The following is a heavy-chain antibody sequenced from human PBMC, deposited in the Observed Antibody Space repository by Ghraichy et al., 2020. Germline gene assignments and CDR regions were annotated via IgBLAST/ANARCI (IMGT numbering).Heavy chain of an antibody. J-gene: IGHJ4*02. D-gene: IGHD1-26*01. CDR2: IYTSGDT. CDR1: GGSMSNYY. V-gene: IGHV4-4*07. Sequence: SETLSLTCTVSGGSMSNYYWSWIRQPAGKGLEWIGCIYTSGDTNYNPSLNSRVTMSRVTSTNQYSLKLDSMTAADTAVYYCPRGRRGSYAEIFDFWGQGTLVTVSS. CDR3: PRGRRGSYAEIFDF.